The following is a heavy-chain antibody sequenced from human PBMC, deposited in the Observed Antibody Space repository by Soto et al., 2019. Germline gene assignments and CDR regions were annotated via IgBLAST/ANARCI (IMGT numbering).Heavy chain of an antibody. Sequence: HPGGSLRLSCAASGFTVRSNYISWVRQAPGKGLEWVSVMYSGGNTYYADSVKGRFTVSRDNSKNTLYLQMNSLSADDTAVYYCASGSSIFDFWGQGTLVTVSS. CDR1: GFTVRSNY. CDR2: MYSGGNT. D-gene: IGHD1-26*01. CDR3: ASGSSIFDF. J-gene: IGHJ4*02. V-gene: IGHV3-66*01.